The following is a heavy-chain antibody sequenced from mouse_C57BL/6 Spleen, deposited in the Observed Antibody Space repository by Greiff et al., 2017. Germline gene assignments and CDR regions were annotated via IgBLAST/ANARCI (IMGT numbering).Heavy chain of an antibody. CDR2: INPSNGGT. CDR3: ANAQATDYYAMDY. V-gene: IGHV1-53*01. Sequence: QVQLQQPGTELVKPGASVKLSCKASGYTFTSYWMHWVKQRPGQGLEWIGNINPSNGGTNYNEKFKSKATLTVDKSSSTAYMQLSSLTSEDSAVYYGANAQATDYYAMDYWGQGTSVTVSS. CDR1: GYTFTSYW. J-gene: IGHJ4*01. D-gene: IGHD3-2*02.